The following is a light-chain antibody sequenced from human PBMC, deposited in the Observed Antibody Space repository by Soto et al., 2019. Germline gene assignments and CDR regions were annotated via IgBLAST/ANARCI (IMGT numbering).Light chain of an antibody. V-gene: IGKV1-9*01. CDR1: QDISVY. Sequence: DIQMTQSPSSLSASVGDRVTITCRASQDISVYLAWYQQKPGKVPKLLIYAASTLHSGVPSRFSGSGSGTEFTLTIRSLQPEDFATYYCQQLDSYLALTFGGGTKVEIK. CDR3: QQLDSYLALT. J-gene: IGKJ4*01. CDR2: AAS.